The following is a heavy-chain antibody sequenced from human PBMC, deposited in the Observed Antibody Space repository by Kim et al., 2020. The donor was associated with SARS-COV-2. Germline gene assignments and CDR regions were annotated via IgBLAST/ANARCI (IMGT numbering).Heavy chain of an antibody. Sequence: YHSGSTNYNPSLKSRVTISVDKSKNQFSLRLSSVTAADTAVYYCRGGLDYWGQGTLVTVSS. J-gene: IGHJ4*02. CDR3: RGGLDY. CDR2: YHSGST. V-gene: IGHV4-4*02.